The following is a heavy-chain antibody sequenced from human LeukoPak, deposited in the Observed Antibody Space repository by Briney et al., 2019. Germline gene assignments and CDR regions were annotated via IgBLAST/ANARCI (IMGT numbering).Heavy chain of an antibody. D-gene: IGHD3-22*01. CDR2: INHSGST. Sequence: SETLSLTCAVYGGSFSGYYWSWIRQPPGKGLEWIGEINHSGSTNYNPSLKSRVTISVDTSKNQFSLKLSSVTAADTAVYYCARAWNYYDRFDYWGQGTLVTVSS. CDR3: ARAWNYYDRFDY. CDR1: GGSFSGYY. J-gene: IGHJ4*02. V-gene: IGHV4-34*01.